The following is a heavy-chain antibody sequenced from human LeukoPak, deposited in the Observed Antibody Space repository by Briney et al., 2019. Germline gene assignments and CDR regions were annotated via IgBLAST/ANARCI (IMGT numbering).Heavy chain of an antibody. CDR2: INPNSGGT. J-gene: IGHJ6*03. Sequence: VASVKVSCKASGYTFTGYYMHWVRQAPGQGLEWMGRINPNSGGTNYAQKFQGRVTMTRDTSISTAYMELSRLRSDDTAVYYCARGGRVTTRKIYYYYYYMDVWGKGTTVTVSS. CDR3: ARGGRVTTRKIYYYYYYMDV. V-gene: IGHV1-2*06. CDR1: GYTFTGYY. D-gene: IGHD4-11*01.